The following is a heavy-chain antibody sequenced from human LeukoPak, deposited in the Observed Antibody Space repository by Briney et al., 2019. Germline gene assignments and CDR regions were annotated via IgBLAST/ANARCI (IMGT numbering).Heavy chain of an antibody. V-gene: IGHV3-9*01. CDR3: AKDILSDYDSSGYSAFDI. Sequence: PGGSLRLSCAASGFTFDDYAMPWVRQAPGKGLEWVSGISWNSGSIGYADSVKGRFTISRDNAKNSLYLQMNSLRAEDTALYYCAKDILSDYDSSGYSAFDIWGQGTMVTVSS. D-gene: IGHD3-22*01. CDR2: ISWNSGSI. CDR1: GFTFDDYA. J-gene: IGHJ3*02.